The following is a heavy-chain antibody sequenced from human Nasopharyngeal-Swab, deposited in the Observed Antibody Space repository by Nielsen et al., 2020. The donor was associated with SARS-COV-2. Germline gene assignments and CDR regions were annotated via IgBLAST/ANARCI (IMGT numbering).Heavy chain of an antibody. CDR3: ARAYSSSWRTNFDY. CDR1: GGSISSSSYY. Sequence: LSCNVSGGSISSSSYYWGWIRQPPGKGLEWIGSIYYSGSTYYNPSLKSRVTISVDTSKNQFSLKLSSVTAADTAVYYCARAYSSSWRTNFDYWGQGTLVTVSS. V-gene: IGHV4-39*01. J-gene: IGHJ4*02. CDR2: IYYSGST. D-gene: IGHD6-13*01.